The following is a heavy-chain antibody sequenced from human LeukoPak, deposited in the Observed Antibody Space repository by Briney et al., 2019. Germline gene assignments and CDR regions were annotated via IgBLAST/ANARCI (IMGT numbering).Heavy chain of an antibody. Sequence: LAGGSLRLSCAASGFTFSSYGMSWVRQAPGKGLERVSAISGSGGSTYYADSVKGRFTISRDNAKNSLYLQMNSLRAEDTAVYYCARDLGILQRNMDVWGKGTTVTISS. D-gene: IGHD6-13*01. CDR1: GFTFSSYG. J-gene: IGHJ6*03. CDR3: ARDLGILQRNMDV. CDR2: ISGSGGST. V-gene: IGHV3-23*01.